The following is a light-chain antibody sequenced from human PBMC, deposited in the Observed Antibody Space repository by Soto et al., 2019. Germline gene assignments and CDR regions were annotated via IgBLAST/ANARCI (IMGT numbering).Light chain of an antibody. Sequence: EIVLTQSPVTLSLSPGQRATLSCGASQSVSSYLAWYQQKPGQAPRLLIYDASNRATGIPDRFSGSGSGTDFTLTFSSLEPEDFAVYYCQQYSNWPITFGQGTRLEIK. CDR1: QSVSSY. V-gene: IGKV3-11*01. CDR3: QQYSNWPIT. CDR2: DAS. J-gene: IGKJ5*01.